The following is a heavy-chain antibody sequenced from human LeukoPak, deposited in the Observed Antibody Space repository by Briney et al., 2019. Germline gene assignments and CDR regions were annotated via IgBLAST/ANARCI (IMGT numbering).Heavy chain of an antibody. CDR3: AREGKKGWFDP. CDR2: IYHSGST. J-gene: IGHJ5*02. Sequence: SETLSLTCTVSGYSISSGYYWSWIRQPPGKGLEWIGYIYHSGSTYYNPSLKSRVTISVDRSKNQFSLKLSSVTAADTAVYYCAREGKKGWFDPWGQGTLVTVSS. CDR1: GYSISSGYY. D-gene: IGHD3-10*01. V-gene: IGHV4-38-2*02.